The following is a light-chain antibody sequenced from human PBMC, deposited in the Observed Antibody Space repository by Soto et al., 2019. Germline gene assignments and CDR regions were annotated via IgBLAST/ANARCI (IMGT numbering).Light chain of an antibody. CDR2: EVS. Sequence: QSALTQPPSASGSPGQSVTISCTGTSSDVGGYNYVCWYQQHPGKAPKLMISEVSKRPSGVPDRFSGSKSGNTASLTVSGLQAEDEADYDCSSYAGSNNPWVFGGGTKLTVL. CDR1: SSDVGGYNY. CDR3: SSYAGSNNPWV. J-gene: IGLJ3*02. V-gene: IGLV2-8*01.